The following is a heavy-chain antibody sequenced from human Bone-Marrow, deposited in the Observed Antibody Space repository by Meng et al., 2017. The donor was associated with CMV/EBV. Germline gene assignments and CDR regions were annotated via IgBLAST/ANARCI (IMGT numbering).Heavy chain of an antibody. CDR1: GFTFSSYW. CDR3: ARSSRVVDVYYYYGMDV. J-gene: IGHJ6*02. CDR2: IKQDGSEK. D-gene: IGHD2-15*01. Sequence: GESLKISCAASGFTFSSYWMSWVRQAPGKGLEWVANIKQDGSEKYYVDSVKVRFTITRDNAKNSLYLQMNSLRAEDTAVYYCARSSRVVDVYYYYGMDVWGQGTTVTVSS. V-gene: IGHV3-7*01.